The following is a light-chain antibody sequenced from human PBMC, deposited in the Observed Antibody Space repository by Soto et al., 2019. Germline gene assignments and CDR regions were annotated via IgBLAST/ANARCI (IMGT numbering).Light chain of an antibody. J-gene: IGLJ3*02. V-gene: IGLV1-40*01. CDR1: SSNIRAGYD. CDR2: CST. CDR3: QSYDTSLIVPRV. Sequence: QAVVTQPPSVSGAPGQGVTISCTGSSSNIRAGYDVHWYRHLPGTAPKLLIHCSTLPPSGVPNRLSASKSGTSVSLVSTGLLGEYESEYYCQSYDTSLIVPRVSGGGTKVTVL.